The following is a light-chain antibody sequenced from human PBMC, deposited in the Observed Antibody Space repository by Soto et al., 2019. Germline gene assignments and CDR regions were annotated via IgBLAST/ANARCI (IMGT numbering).Light chain of an antibody. CDR3: AAWDDSLRGRV. Sequence: QSVLTQPPSASGTPGQRVTISCSGSNSNIGSNTVSWYQQLPGTAPKSLIYSDNQRPSGVPDRISGSSSGTSASLAISGLQSDDEAEYYVAAWDDSLRGRVFGGGTKLTVL. J-gene: IGLJ2*01. CDR1: NSNIGSNT. V-gene: IGLV1-44*01. CDR2: SDN.